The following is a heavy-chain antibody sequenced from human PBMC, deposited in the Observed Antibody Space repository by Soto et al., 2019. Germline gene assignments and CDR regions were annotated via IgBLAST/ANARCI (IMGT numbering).Heavy chain of an antibody. CDR1: GYSISSGYY. CDR2: IYHSGST. Sequence: SETLSLTCTVSGYSISSGYYWGWIRQPPGKGLEWIGSIYHSGSTYYNPSLKSQVTISVDTSKNQFSLKLSSVTAADTAVYYCASTAMAIHDPYYYYGMDVWGQGTTVTVSS. CDR3: ASTAMAIHDPYYYYGMDV. D-gene: IGHD5-18*01. V-gene: IGHV4-38-2*02. J-gene: IGHJ6*02.